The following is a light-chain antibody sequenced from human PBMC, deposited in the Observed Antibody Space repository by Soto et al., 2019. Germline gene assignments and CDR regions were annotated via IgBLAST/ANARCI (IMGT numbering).Light chain of an antibody. J-gene: IGKJ5*01. Sequence: EIVMTQSPATLSVSPGESATLSCRASQSVTSKLAWYQQKPGQAPGLLIYEVSTRATGVPARFSGSGSGTEFTLDISSLQSEDFAVYYCQQYNTWPPITFGQGTRLEIK. V-gene: IGKV3-15*01. CDR1: QSVTSK. CDR3: QQYNTWPPIT. CDR2: EVS.